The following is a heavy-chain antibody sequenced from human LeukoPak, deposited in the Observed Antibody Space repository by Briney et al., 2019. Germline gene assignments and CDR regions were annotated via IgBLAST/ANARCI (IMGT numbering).Heavy chain of an antibody. CDR1: GYTFTSYD. J-gene: IGHJ6*03. CDR3: ARGPTMVRGVGRDMDV. Sequence: ASVKVSCKASGYTFTSYDINWVRQATGQGLEWMGWMNPNSGNTGYAQKFQGRVTMTRNTSISTAYMELGSLRSEDTAVYYCARGPTMVRGVGRDMDVWGKGTTVTVSS. V-gene: IGHV1-8*01. D-gene: IGHD3-10*01. CDR2: MNPNSGNT.